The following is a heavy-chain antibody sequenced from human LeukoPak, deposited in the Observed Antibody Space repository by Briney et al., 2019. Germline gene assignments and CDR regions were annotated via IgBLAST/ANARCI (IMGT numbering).Heavy chain of an antibody. J-gene: IGHJ4*02. V-gene: IGHV1-46*01. D-gene: IGHD2-8*01. CDR1: GYTFTSYY. CDR2: INPSGGST. CDR3: ARDGVYQPLHPNFDY. Sequence: ASVKVSCKASGYTFTSYYMHWVRQAPGQGLEWMGIINPSGGSTSYAQKSQGRVTMTRDTSTSTVYMELSSLRSEDTAVYYCARDGVYQPLHPNFDYWGQGTLVTVSS.